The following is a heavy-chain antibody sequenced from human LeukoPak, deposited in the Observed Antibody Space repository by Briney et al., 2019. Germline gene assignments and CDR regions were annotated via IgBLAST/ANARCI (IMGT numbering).Heavy chain of an antibody. CDR2: ISWNSAYV. V-gene: IGHV3-9*01. D-gene: IGHD5-24*01. CDR1: GFTFDDYA. J-gene: IGHJ4*02. Sequence: GGSLRLSCAASGFTFDDYAMHWVRQAPGKGLELVSGISWNSAYVGYADSVKGRFTISRDNAKNSLYLQMNSLRAEDTAIYYCTRVGYIDEGIDYWGQGTLVTVSS. CDR3: TRVGYIDEGIDY.